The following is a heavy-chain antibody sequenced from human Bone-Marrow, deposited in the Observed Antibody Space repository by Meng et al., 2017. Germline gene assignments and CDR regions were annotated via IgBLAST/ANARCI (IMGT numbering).Heavy chain of an antibody. CDR3: ARVGYYGSGIRWHFDY. Sequence: GESLKISCAASGFTFSSYAMHWVRQAPGKGLEWVAVISYDGSNTYYADSVKGRFTISRDNSKNTLYLQMNSLRAEDTDVYYCARVGYYGSGIRWHFDYWGQGTLVTVSS. CDR1: GFTFSSYA. V-gene: IGHV3-30*04. J-gene: IGHJ4*02. CDR2: ISYDGSNT. D-gene: IGHD3-10*01.